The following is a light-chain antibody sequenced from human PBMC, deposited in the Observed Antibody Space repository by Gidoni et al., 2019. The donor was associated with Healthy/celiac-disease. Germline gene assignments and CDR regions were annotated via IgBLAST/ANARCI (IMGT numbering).Light chain of an antibody. CDR1: QGISSY. V-gene: IGKV1-9*01. CDR2: AAS. CDR3: QQLNSYLGIT. J-gene: IGKJ5*01. Sequence: IQLTQSPSSLSASVGDRVTITCRASQGISSYLAWYQQKPGKAPKLLIYAASTLQSGVPSRFSGSGSGTDFSLTISSLQPEDFATYYCQQLNSYLGITFGQXTRLEIK.